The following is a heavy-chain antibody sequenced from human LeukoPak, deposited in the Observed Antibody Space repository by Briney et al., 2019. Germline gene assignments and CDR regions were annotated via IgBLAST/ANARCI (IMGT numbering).Heavy chain of an antibody. D-gene: IGHD6-13*01. Sequence: GGSLRLSCAASGFTFSSYAMHWVRQAPGKGLEWVAVISYDGSNKYYADSVEGRFTISRDNSKNTLYLQMNSLRVEDTAVYYCARGGISSWYAYFDYWGQGTLVTVSS. V-gene: IGHV3-30*04. J-gene: IGHJ4*02. CDR2: ISYDGSNK. CDR1: GFTFSSYA. CDR3: ARGGISSWYAYFDY.